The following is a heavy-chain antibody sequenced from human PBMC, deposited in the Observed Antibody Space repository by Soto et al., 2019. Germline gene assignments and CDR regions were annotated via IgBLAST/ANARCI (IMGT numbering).Heavy chain of an antibody. Sequence: QVQLVQSGAEVKKPGASVKVSCKASGYTFTNYGITWVRQAPGQGLEWMGWIRVYNGKTEYAQKVQGRVTMTTDTSTGTAYMYLGSLRSDDTAVYYCTRTSSTSNFEGWGQGTLVTVSS. D-gene: IGHD1-26*01. CDR1: GYTFTNYG. J-gene: IGHJ4*02. V-gene: IGHV1-18*01. CDR2: IRVYNGKT. CDR3: TRTSSTSNFEG.